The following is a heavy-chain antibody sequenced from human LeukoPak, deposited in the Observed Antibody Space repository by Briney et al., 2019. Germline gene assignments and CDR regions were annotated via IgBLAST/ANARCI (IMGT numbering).Heavy chain of an antibody. CDR2: IYSAGST. D-gene: IGHD4-17*01. CDR1: EFTVNNNY. Sequence: PGGSLRLSCAASEFTVNNNYMSWVRQAPGKGLEWVSTIYSAGSTNYTDSVKSRFTISRDNSKNTMYLQMNSLRAEDTAVYYCAGGLRSGLIDYWGQGTLVTVSS. V-gene: IGHV3-53*01. CDR3: AGGLRSGLIDY. J-gene: IGHJ4*02.